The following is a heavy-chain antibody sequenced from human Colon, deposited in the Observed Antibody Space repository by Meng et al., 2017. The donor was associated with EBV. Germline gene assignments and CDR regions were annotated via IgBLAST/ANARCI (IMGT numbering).Heavy chain of an antibody. J-gene: IGHJ5*02. CDR3: ARRGPSGNFSP. V-gene: IGHV4-34*01. Sequence: QVQLQPWGAGLVKPSETLSRSCAVYGGSFRDYYWAWIRHPPGKGLEWIGEIDHRGNTKYNPSLKSRVTISLDTSKKQFSLKVSSVTAADSAVYYCARRGPSGNFSPWSQGALVTVS. D-gene: IGHD3-10*01. CDR2: IDHRGNT. CDR1: GGSFRDYY.